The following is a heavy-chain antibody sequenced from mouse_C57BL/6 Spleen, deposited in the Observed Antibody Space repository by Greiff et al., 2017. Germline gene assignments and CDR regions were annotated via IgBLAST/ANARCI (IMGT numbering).Heavy chain of an antibody. V-gene: IGHV1-26*01. CDR3: ARRYYYGSSQGWFAY. CDR2: INPNNGGT. CDR1: VYTFTDYY. D-gene: IGHD1-1*01. J-gene: IGHJ3*01. Sequence: EVQLQQSGPELVKPGASVKISCKASVYTFTDYYMNWVKQSHGKSLEWIGDINPNNGGTSYNQKFKGKATLTVDKSSSTAYMELRSLTSEDSAVYYCARRYYYGSSQGWFAYWGQGTLVTVSA.